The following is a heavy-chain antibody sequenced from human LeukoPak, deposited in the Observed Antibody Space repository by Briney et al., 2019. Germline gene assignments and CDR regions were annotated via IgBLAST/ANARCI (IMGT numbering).Heavy chain of an antibody. CDR2: LDPEGDET. D-gene: IGHD3-22*01. CDR3: ASGRSMILF. J-gene: IGHJ4*02. CDR1: GYTLSEIG. V-gene: IGHV1-24*01. Sequence: ASVKVSCKVSGYTLSEIGMHWVRQAPGKGLEWMGGLDPEGDETIYAQKFQDRVTMTEDTSTDTAYLELSSLRSADSAVYYCASGRSMILFWGQGTLVTVSS.